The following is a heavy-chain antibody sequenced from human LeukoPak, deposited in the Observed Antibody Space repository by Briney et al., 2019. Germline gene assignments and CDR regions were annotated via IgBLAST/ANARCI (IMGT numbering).Heavy chain of an antibody. CDR1: GGSISSSSYY. D-gene: IGHD3-10*01. Sequence: SEPLSLSCTVSGGSISSSSYYWGWIRQPPGKGLEWIGSIYYSGSTYYNPSLKSRVTISVDTSKNQFSLKLSSVTAADTAVYYCARDVPSAWFDPWGQGTLVTVSS. CDR2: IYYSGST. J-gene: IGHJ5*02. V-gene: IGHV4-39*07. CDR3: ARDVPSAWFDP.